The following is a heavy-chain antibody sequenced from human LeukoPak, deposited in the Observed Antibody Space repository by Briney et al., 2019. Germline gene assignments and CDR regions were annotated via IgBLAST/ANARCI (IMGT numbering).Heavy chain of an antibody. CDR2: IIPIFGTA. J-gene: IGHJ4*02. CDR1: GGTFSSYA. Sequence: SVKVSCKASGGTFSSYAISWVRQAPGQGLEWMGGIIPIFGTANYAQKFQGRVTITAGESTSTAYMELSSLRSEDTAVYYCARERAAPTSFDYWGQGTLVTVSS. D-gene: IGHD6-6*01. CDR3: ARERAAPTSFDY. V-gene: IGHV1-69*01.